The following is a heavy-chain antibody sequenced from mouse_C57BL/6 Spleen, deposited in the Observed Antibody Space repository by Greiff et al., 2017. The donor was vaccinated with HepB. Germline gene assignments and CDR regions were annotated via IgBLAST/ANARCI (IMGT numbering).Heavy chain of an antibody. J-gene: IGHJ2*01. V-gene: IGHV1-52*01. D-gene: IGHD1-1*01. CDR1: GYTFTSYW. CDR2: IYPSDSET. CDR3: ARSYYGSSYGNYFDY. Sequence: QVQLQQPGAELVRPGSSVKLSCKASGYTFTSYWMHWVKQRPIQGLEWIGNIYPSDSETHYNQKFKDKATLTVDKSSSTAYMQLSSLTSEDSAVYYCARSYYGSSYGNYFDYWGQGTTLTVSS.